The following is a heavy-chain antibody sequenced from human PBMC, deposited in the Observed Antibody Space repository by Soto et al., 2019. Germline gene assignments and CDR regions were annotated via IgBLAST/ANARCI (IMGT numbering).Heavy chain of an antibody. CDR1: GFTFSSYA. V-gene: IGHV3-23*01. CDR2: ISGSGGST. J-gene: IGHJ4*02. CDR3: AKVFKGGYCSSTSCPHYYFYY. Sequence: GGSLRLSCAASGFTFSSYAMSWVRQAPGKGLEWVSAISGSGGSTYYADSVKGRFTISRDNSKNTLYLQMNSLRAEDTAVYYCAKVFKGGYCSSTSCPHYYFYYWGQGTLVTVSS. D-gene: IGHD2-2*01.